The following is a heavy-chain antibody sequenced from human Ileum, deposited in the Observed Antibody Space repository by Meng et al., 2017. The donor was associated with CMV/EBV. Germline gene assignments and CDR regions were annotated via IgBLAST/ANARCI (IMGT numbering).Heavy chain of an antibody. Sequence: SETLSLTCTVFGGSINSYYWTWIRQPPGEGLEWIGYAYYSGSTNYNPSLKSRVTISVDTSKNQFSLRLTSVTAADTALYYCARGVRGVTISSPYYYGMDVWGQGTTVTVSS. CDR2: AYYSGST. J-gene: IGHJ6*02. D-gene: IGHD3-10*01. CDR3: ARGVRGVTISSPYYYGMDV. V-gene: IGHV4-59*01. CDR1: GGSINSYY.